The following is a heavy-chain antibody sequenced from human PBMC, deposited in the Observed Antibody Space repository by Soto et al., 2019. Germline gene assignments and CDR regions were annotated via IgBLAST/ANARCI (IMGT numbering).Heavy chain of an antibody. CDR3: ARDVNARPSDP. J-gene: IGHJ5*02. CDR1: GFTFSKYS. V-gene: IGHV3-21*01. Sequence: GGSLRHSCVASGFTFSKYSMNWVRQAPGKGLEWVSSIGSSSDYIYYVDSVKGRFTISRDNAKNSLYLQMNSLRAEDTAVYYCARDVNARPSDPWGQGTLVTVSS. CDR2: IGSSSDYI. D-gene: IGHD2-8*01.